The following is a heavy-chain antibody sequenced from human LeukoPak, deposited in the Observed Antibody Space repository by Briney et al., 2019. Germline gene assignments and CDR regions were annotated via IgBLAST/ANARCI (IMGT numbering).Heavy chain of an antibody. V-gene: IGHV3-33*01. CDR2: IWYDGSNK. CDR3: ARCNGYNCGEGYYYYGMDV. Sequence: GGSLRLSCAASGFTFSSYGMHWVRQAPGKGLEWVAVIWYDGSNKYYADSVKGRFTISRDNSKNTLYLQMNSLRAEDTAVYYCARCNGYNCGEGYYYYGMDVWGQGTTVTVSS. CDR1: GFTFSSYG. J-gene: IGHJ6*02. D-gene: IGHD5-12*01.